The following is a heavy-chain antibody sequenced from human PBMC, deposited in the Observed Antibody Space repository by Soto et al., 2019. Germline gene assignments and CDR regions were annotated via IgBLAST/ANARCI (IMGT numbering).Heavy chain of an antibody. CDR1: GFTFSNYW. D-gene: IGHD2-15*01. CDR3: ARGGRGRIPSWFDP. V-gene: IGHV3-74*01. CDR2: INSDGISA. J-gene: IGHJ5*02. Sequence: GGSLRLSCAATGFTFSNYWMHWVRQAPEKGLVWVSRINSDGISASYADSVKGRFTISRDNAKNTLYLLMNSLRAEDTAVYYCARGGRGRIPSWFDPWGQGTLVTVSS.